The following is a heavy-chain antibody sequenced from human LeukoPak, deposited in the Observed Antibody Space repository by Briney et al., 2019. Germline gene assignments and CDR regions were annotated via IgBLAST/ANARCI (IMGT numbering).Heavy chain of an antibody. V-gene: IGHV4-4*07. CDR3: ASSSGWSDFDI. Sequence: PSETLSLTCTVSGGSIYTYYWAWVRQPPGKGLEWIGRGFTSGTTNYNPSLKSRVTMSVDPSKNQFSLKLTSVTAANTAMYYCASSSGWSDFDIWGQGTLVTVSS. J-gene: IGHJ3*02. CDR2: GFTSGTT. CDR1: GGSIYTYY. D-gene: IGHD6-19*01.